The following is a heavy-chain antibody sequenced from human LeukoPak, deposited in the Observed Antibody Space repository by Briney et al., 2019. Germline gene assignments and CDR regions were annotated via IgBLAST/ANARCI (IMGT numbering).Heavy chain of an antibody. D-gene: IGHD1-26*01. CDR2: FDPEDGET. CDR3: ATVPSGSYGRYYYYGLDV. J-gene: IGHJ6*02. Sequence: ASVKASCKVSGYTLTELSMHWVRQAPGKGLEWMGGFDPEDGETIYAQKFQGRVTMTEDTSTDTAYMELSSLRSEDTAVYYCATVPSGSYGRYYYYGLDVWGQGTTVTVSS. V-gene: IGHV1-24*01. CDR1: GYTLTELS.